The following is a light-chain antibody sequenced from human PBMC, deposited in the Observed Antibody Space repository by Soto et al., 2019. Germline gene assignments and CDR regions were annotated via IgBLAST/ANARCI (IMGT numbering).Light chain of an antibody. CDR3: QQYNSFSRT. CDR2: KAS. CDR1: QSISNW. Sequence: DIQMTQSPSTLSASVGDRVTITCRASQSISNWLAWYQQKPGKAPKLLIYKASSLQSGVPSRFSGGGSGTEFTLTISSLQPDDFATYYCQQYNSFSRTFGQGTKVDIK. V-gene: IGKV1-5*03. J-gene: IGKJ1*01.